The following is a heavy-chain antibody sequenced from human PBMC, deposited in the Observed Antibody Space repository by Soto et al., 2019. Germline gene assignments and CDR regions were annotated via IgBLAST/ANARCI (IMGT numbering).Heavy chain of an antibody. D-gene: IGHD3-10*01. V-gene: IGHV1-46*03. CDR3: ARDRGIYGSGSDFDY. CDR2: INPSGDST. CDR1: GYTFTSYY. J-gene: IGHJ4*02. Sequence: QVQLVQSGAEVKKPGASVKVSCKASGYTFTSYYMHWVRQAPGQGLEWMGIINPSGDSTSYAQKFQDRVTMTRDTSTSTVYMELSSLRSEDTAVYYCARDRGIYGSGSDFDYWGQGTLVTVSS.